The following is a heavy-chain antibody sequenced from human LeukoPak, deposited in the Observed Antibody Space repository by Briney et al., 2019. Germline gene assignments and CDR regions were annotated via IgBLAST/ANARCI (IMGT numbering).Heavy chain of an antibody. CDR2: INSDGSST. J-gene: IGHJ3*02. Sequence: GGCLRLSCAASGFTFSQYWMGWVRQAAGNGLLWVSRINSDGSSTYYADSVKGRFTTSRDNAKNALHLQTNSLTAEDTAVYYCARAFQCGGDCYFDAIGIWGQGTLVTVSS. D-gene: IGHD2-21*02. CDR3: ARAFQCGGDCYFDAIGI. CDR1: GFTFSQYW. V-gene: IGHV3-74*01.